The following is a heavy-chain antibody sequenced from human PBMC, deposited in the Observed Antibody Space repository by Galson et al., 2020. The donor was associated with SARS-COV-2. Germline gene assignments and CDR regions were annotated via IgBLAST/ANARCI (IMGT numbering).Heavy chain of an antibody. Sequence: SVKVSCKASGGTFSSYAISWVRQAPGQGLEWMGGIIPIFGTANYAQKFQGRVTITADESTSTAYMELSSLRSEDTAVYYCARDGDKTPYNWFDPWGQGTLVTVSS. CDR2: IIPIFGTA. CDR3: ARDGDKTPYNWFDP. J-gene: IGHJ5*02. D-gene: IGHD2-21*02. V-gene: IGHV1-69*13. CDR1: GGTFSSYA.